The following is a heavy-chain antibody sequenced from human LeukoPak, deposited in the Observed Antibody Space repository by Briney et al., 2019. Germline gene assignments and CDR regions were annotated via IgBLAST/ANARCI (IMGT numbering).Heavy chain of an antibody. CDR3: ARDHFGVVPLLTYYYYGMDV. Sequence: SETLSLTCTVSGGSISSYYWSWIRQPPGKGLEWIGRIYTSGSTNYNPSLKSRVTMSVDTSKNQFSLKLSSVTAADTAVYYCARDHFGVVPLLTYYYYGMDVWGQGTTVTVSS. CDR1: GGSISSYY. D-gene: IGHD3-3*01. V-gene: IGHV4-4*07. J-gene: IGHJ6*02. CDR2: IYTSGST.